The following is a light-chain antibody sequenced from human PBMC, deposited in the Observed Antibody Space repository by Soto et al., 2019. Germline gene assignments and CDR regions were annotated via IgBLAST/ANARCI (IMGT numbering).Light chain of an antibody. Sequence: EIVLTQSPATLSLSPGERATLSCRASQSVSSNLAWYQQKPGQAPRLLIYGASSRATGIPVRFSGSGSGTEFILTISSLQPEDFAVYYCQQYKDWPRTFGHGTKVDI. CDR2: GAS. CDR3: QQYKDWPRT. CDR1: QSVSSN. J-gene: IGKJ1*01. V-gene: IGKV3-15*01.